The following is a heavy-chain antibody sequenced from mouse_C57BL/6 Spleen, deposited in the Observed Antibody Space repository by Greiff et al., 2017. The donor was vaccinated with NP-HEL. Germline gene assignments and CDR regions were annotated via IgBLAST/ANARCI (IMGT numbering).Heavy chain of an antibody. V-gene: IGHV1-18*01. CDR3: AREGSTTVVAHWYFDV. Sequence: VQLQQSGPELVKPGASVKIPCKASGYTFTDYNMDWVKQSHGKSLEWIGDINPNNGGTIYNQKFKGKATLTVDKSSSTAYMELRSLTSEDTAVYYCAREGSTTVVAHWYFDVWGTGTTGTVSS. D-gene: IGHD1-1*01. J-gene: IGHJ1*03. CDR1: GYTFTDYN. CDR2: INPNNGGT.